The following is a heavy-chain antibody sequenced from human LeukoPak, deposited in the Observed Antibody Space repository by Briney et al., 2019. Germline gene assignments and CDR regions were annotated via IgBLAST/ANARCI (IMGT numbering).Heavy chain of an antibody. Sequence: GRSLRLSCAASGFTFSSDGMHWVRQAPGKGLGWVAVISYDGSNKYYADSVKGRFTISRDNSKNTLYLQMNSLRAEDTAVYYCAKDQAYYESSGYYSWGDAFDMWGQGTMVTVSS. V-gene: IGHV3-30*18. CDR3: AKDQAYYESSGYYSWGDAFDM. D-gene: IGHD3-22*01. CDR1: GFTFSSDG. CDR2: ISYDGSNK. J-gene: IGHJ3*02.